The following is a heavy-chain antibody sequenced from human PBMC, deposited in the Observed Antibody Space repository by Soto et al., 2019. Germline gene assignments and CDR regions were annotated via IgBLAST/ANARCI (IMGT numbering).Heavy chain of an antibody. CDR2: IYYSGST. CDR3: ARDGTCFDP. CDR1: GGYIGSYY. Sequence: PFVPLSLTCTVAGGYIGSYYCSRIRQTPGKGLEWIGYIYYSGSTNYNPSLKSRVTISVDTSKNQFSLKLSSVTAADTAVYYCARDGTCFDPWGQGTLVTVSS. V-gene: IGHV4-59*01. J-gene: IGHJ5*02.